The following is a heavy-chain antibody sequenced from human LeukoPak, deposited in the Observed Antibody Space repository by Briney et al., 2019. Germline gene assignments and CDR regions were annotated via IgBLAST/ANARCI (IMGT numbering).Heavy chain of an antibody. Sequence: ASVRVSCKSSGYSFSDYAMHWVRQAPGQGLEWMGRIISNSGDTSYAQKFQGRVTMTRDTSISTAYMDLSGLTFGDTAVYYCARGGSGSGYLYYFDQWGQGTLVSVSS. CDR1: GYSFSDYA. J-gene: IGHJ4*02. D-gene: IGHD3-10*01. CDR2: IISNSGDT. CDR3: ARGGSGSGYLYYFDQ. V-gene: IGHV1-2*06.